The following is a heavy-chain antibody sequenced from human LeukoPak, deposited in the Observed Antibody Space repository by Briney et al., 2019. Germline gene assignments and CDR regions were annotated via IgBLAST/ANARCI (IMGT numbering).Heavy chain of an antibody. CDR2: ISAYNGNT. V-gene: IGHV1-18*04. J-gene: IGHJ4*02. CDR3: ARENAAVQFDY. D-gene: IGHD6-19*01. Sequence: PGASVKVSCKASGYTFTGYYMHWVRQAPGQGLEWMGWISAYNGNTNYAQKLQGRVTMTTDTSTSTAYMELRSLRSDDTAVYYCARENAAVQFDYWGQGTLVTVSS. CDR1: GYTFTGYY.